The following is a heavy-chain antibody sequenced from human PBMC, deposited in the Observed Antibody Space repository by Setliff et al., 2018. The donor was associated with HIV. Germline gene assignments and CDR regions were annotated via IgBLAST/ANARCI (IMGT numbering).Heavy chain of an antibody. V-gene: IGHV1-46*01. CDR1: GGTLSSYA. CDR3: AREAPEDYFDN. CDR2: INPSGDSR. J-gene: IGHJ4*02. Sequence: GASVKVSCKASGGTLSSYAISWVRQAPGQGLEWMGMINPSGDSRYYAQRFRGRVTMTRDTSTNTVYMELSRLRSDDTAVYYCAREAPEDYFDNWGQGTLVTVSS.